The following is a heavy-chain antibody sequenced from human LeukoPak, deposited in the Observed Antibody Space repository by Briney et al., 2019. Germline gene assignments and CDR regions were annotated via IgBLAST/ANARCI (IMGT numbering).Heavy chain of an antibody. V-gene: IGHV3-30-3*01. J-gene: IGHJ5*02. D-gene: IGHD4-17*01. CDR3: ARAENDYGDWGWFDP. CDR2: ISYDGSNK. CDR1: GFTFSSYA. Sequence: GGSLRLSCAASGFTFSSYAMHWVCQAPGKGLEWVAVISYDGSNKYYADSVKGRFTISRDNSKNTLYLQMNSLRAEDTAVYYCARAENDYGDWGWFDPWGQGTLVTVSS.